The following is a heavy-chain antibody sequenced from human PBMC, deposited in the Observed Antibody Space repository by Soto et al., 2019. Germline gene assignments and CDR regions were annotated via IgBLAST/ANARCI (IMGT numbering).Heavy chain of an antibody. J-gene: IGHJ3*02. D-gene: IGHD3-3*01. CDR3: ARLGYYDFWSGYQDDAFDI. Sequence: SSETLSLTCTVSGGSISSSSYYWGWIRQPPGKGLEWIGSIYYSGSTYYNPSLKSRVTISVDTSKNQFSLKLSSVTAADTAVYYCARLGYYDFWSGYQDDAFDIWGQGTMVTVSS. CDR2: IYYSGST. CDR1: GGSISSSSYY. V-gene: IGHV4-39*01.